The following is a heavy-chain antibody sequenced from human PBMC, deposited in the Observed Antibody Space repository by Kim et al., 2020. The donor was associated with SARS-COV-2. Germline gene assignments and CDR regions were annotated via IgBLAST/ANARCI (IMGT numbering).Heavy chain of an antibody. CDR1: GFTFSSYA. V-gene: IGHV3-23*01. D-gene: IGHD3-3*01. Sequence: GGSLRLSCAASGFTFSSYAMSWVRQAPGKGLEWVSAISGSGGSTYYADSVKGRFTISRDNSKNTLYLQMNSLRAEDTAVYYCAKDNNGFLEWLLSYWGQGTLVTVSS. CDR2: ISGSGGST. CDR3: AKDNNGFLEWLLSY. J-gene: IGHJ4*02.